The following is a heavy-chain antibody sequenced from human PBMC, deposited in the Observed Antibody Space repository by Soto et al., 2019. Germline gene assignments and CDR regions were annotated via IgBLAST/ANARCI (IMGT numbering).Heavy chain of an antibody. CDR3: ARGRLGYCSGGSCYRAFDI. J-gene: IGHJ3*02. V-gene: IGHV1-69*13. Sequence: ASVKVSCKASGGTFSSYAISWVRQAPGQGLEWMGGIFPIFVTANYAQKFQGRVTITADESTSTAYMELSSLRSEDTAVYYCARGRLGYCSGGSCYRAFDIWGQGTMVTVSS. CDR1: GGTFSSYA. CDR2: IFPIFVTA. D-gene: IGHD2-15*01.